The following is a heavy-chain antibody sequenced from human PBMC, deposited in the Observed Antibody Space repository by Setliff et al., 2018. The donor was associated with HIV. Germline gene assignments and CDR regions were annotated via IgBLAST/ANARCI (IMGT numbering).Heavy chain of an antibody. J-gene: IGHJ4*02. V-gene: IGHV4-39*07. CDR3: AILRGYSYGYFFDY. CDR1: GGSIGSSTYY. D-gene: IGHD5-18*01. Sequence: SETLSLTCTVSGGSIGSSTYYWGWIRQPPGKGLEWIASIYQSGSTYYNPSLKSRVIISIDTSKNQFFLKLSSVTAADTAVYYCAILRGYSYGYFFDYWGQGMLVTVSS. CDR2: IYQSGST.